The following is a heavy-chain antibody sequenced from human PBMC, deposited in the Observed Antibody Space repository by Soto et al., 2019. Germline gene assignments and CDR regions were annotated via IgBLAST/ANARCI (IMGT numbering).Heavy chain of an antibody. CDR1: GYTFTSYA. CDR3: ARDSFDY. V-gene: IGHV7-4-1*02. Sequence: ASVKISCKASGYTFTSYAMNWVRQAPGQGLEWMGWINTNTGNPTYAQGFTRRFVISLDTSDSTAYLQISRLKSEDNAVYYCARDSFDYWGQGTLVTVSS. J-gene: IGHJ4*02. CDR2: INTNTGNP.